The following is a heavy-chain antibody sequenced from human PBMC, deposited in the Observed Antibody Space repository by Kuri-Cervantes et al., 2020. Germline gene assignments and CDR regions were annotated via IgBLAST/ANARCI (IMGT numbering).Heavy chain of an antibody. D-gene: IGHD3-10*01. CDR3: ARDSVGWFGEFLGFDA. V-gene: IGHV3-33*01. CDR2: IWYDGSNK. CDR1: GFTFSSYG. Sequence: GGSLRLSCAASGFTFSSYGMHWVRQAPGKGLEWVAVIWYDGSNKYYADSVKGRFTISRDNSKNTLYLQMNSLRAEDTAVYYCARDSVGWFGEFLGFDAWGQGALVTVSS. J-gene: IGHJ5*02.